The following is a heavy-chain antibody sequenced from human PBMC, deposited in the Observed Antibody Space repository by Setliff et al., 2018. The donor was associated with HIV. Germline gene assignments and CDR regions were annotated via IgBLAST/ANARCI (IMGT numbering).Heavy chain of an antibody. CDR2: ISGSGGST. D-gene: IGHD3-10*01. V-gene: IGHV3-23*01. CDR3: AKDPRGSMVRGLINYFDT. Sequence: GGSLRLSCAASGFTFSSYAMTWVRQAPGKGLEWVSAISGSGGSTYYADSVKGRFIISRDNSKNTLYLQMNSLRAQDTAIYYCAKDPRGSMVRGLINYFDTWGQGTLVTVSS. J-gene: IGHJ5*02. CDR1: GFTFSSYA.